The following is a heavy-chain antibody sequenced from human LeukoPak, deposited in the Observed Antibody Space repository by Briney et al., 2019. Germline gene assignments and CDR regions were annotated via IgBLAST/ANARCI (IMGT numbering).Heavy chain of an antibody. CDR2: ISYDGSNK. CDR1: GFTFSSYG. V-gene: IGHV3-30*18. J-gene: IGHJ4*02. Sequence: GRSLRLSCAASGFTFSSYGMHWVRQAPGKGLEWVAVISYDGSNKYYADSVKGRFTISRDNSKNTLYLQMNSLRAEDTAVYYCAKGLDRDYGVTDYWGQGTLVTVSS. CDR3: AKGLDRDYGVTDY. D-gene: IGHD4-17*01.